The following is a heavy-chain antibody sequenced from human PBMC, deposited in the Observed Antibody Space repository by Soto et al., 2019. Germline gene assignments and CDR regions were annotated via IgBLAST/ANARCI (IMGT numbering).Heavy chain of an antibody. Sequence: KTSETLSLTXSVSGGSISSSSYYWGWIRQPPGKGLEWIGSIYYSGTTYYNPSLKSRVTISVETSKNQFSLKLSSVTASDTAVYYCARHRGYYDILTGYYTELNFDYWGQGTLVTVSS. V-gene: IGHV4-39*01. D-gene: IGHD3-9*01. CDR2: IYYSGTT. CDR3: ARHRGYYDILTGYYTELNFDY. CDR1: GGSISSSSYY. J-gene: IGHJ4*02.